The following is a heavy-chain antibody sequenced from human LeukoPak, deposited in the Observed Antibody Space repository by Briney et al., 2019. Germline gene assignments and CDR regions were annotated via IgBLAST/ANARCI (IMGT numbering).Heavy chain of an antibody. Sequence: PGGSLRLSCAASGFMFSNTDMSWVRQAPGKGLEWVSGISGSGRSTYYADSVKGRFTISRDNSKNTLFLQMNSLRAEDMAIYYCAKDECPSVVGDYFDSWGQGTLFTVSS. D-gene: IGHD3-10*01. J-gene: IGHJ4*02. CDR1: GFMFSNTD. V-gene: IGHV3-23*01. CDR2: ISGSGRST. CDR3: AKDECPSVVGDYFDS.